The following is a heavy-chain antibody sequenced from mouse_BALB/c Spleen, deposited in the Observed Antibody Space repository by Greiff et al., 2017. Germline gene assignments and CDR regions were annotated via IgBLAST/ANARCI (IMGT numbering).Heavy chain of an antibody. CDR1: GFTFSSYG. J-gene: IGHJ1*01. CDR3: ARQGGGSSYGYFDV. V-gene: IGHV5-6*01. CDR2: ISSGGSYT. D-gene: IGHD1-1*01. Sequence: EVHLVESGGDLVKPGGSLKLSCAASGFTFSSYGMSWVRQTPDKRLEWVATISSGGSYTYYPDSVKGRFTISRDNAKNTLYLQMSSLKSEGTAMYYCARQGGGSSYGYFDVWGAGTTVTVSS.